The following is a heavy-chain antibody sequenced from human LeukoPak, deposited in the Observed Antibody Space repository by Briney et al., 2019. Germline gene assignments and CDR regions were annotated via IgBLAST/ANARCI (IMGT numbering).Heavy chain of an antibody. J-gene: IGHJ4*02. CDR1: GGSISSGGYY. V-gene: IGHV4-31*03. CDR2: IYYSGST. Sequence: TSQTLSLTCTVSGGSISSGGYYWSWIRQHPGKGLEWIGYIYYSGSTYYNPSLKSRVTISVDTSKNQFSLKLSSVTAADTAVYYCARVGPRGSSGSPTPYYFDYWGQGTLVTVSS. D-gene: IGHD3-10*01. CDR3: ARVGPRGSSGSPTPYYFDY.